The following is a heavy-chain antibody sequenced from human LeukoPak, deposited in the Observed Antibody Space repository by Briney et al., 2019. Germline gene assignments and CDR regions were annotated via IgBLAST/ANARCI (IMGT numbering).Heavy chain of an antibody. Sequence: SVKVSCKASGGTFSSYAISWVRQAPGQGLKWMGGIIPIFGTANYAQKFQGRVTITTDESTSTAYMELSSLRSEDTAVYYCARDPGGYCSGGSCYGAFDIWGQGAMVTVSS. V-gene: IGHV1-69*05. J-gene: IGHJ3*02. CDR3: ARDPGGYCSGGSCYGAFDI. CDR2: IIPIFGTA. CDR1: GGTFSSYA. D-gene: IGHD2-15*01.